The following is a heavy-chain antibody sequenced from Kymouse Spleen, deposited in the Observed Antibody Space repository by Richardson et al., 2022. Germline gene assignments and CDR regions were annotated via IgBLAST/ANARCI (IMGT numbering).Heavy chain of an antibody. CDR1: GGSFSGYY. D-gene: IGHD6-13*01. CDR3: AAYSSSWAGDY. V-gene: IGHV4-34*01. Sequence: QVQLQQWGAGLLKPSETLSLTCAVYGGSFSGYYWSWIRQPPGKGLEWIGEINHSGSTNYNPSLKSRVTISVDTSKNQFSLKLSSVTAADTAVYYCAAYSSSWAGDYWGQGTLVTVSS. CDR2: INHSGST. J-gene: IGHJ4*02.